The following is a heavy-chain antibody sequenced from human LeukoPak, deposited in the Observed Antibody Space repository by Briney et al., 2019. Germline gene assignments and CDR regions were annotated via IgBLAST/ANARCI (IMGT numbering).Heavy chain of an antibody. D-gene: IGHD2-2*01. CDR3: ARDGGREYQLLWAYYYYMDV. CDR2: IKQDGSEK. V-gene: IGHV3-7*01. J-gene: IGHJ6*03. CDR1: GFTFSSYW. Sequence: GGSLRLSCAASGFTFSSYWMSWVRQAPGKGLEWVANIKQDGSEKYYVDSVKGRFTISRDNAKNSLYLQMNSLRAEDTAVYYCARDGGREYQLLWAYYYYMDVWGKGTTVTVSS.